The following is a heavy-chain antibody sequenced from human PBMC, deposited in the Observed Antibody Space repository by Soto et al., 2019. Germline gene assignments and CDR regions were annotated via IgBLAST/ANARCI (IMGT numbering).Heavy chain of an antibody. CDR3: ARGYDFWSGYYSWNDLDY. CDR1: GYTFTSYA. CDR2: INAGNGNT. J-gene: IGHJ4*02. Sequence: GASVKVSCKASGYTFTSYAMHWVRQAPGQRLEWMGWINAGNGNTKYSQKFQGRVTITRDTSASTAYMELSSLRSEDTAVYYCARGYDFWSGYYSWNDLDYWGQGTLVTVSS. D-gene: IGHD3-3*01. V-gene: IGHV1-3*01.